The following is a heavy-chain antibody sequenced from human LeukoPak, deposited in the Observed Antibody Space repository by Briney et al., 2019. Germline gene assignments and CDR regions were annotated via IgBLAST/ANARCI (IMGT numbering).Heavy chain of an antibody. V-gene: IGHV3-53*01. CDR3: ARDRRPYGSHTGGGWFDP. J-gene: IGHJ5*02. CDR1: GFTVSSNY. D-gene: IGHD3-10*01. Sequence: GGSLRLSCAASGFTVSSNYMSWVRQAPGKGLEWVSVIYSGGSTYYADSVKGRFTISRDNSKNTLYLQMNSLRAEDTAVYYCARDRRPYGSHTGGGWFDPWGQGTLVTVSS. CDR2: IYSGGST.